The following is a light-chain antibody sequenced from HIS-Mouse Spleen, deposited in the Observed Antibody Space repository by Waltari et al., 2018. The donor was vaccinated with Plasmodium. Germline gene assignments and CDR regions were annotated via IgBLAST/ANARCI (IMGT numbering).Light chain of an antibody. CDR1: QRISSW. CDR3: QQYNSYSMYT. Sequence: DIQMTQSPSTLSASVGDRVTITCRASQRISSWLAWYQQKPRKAPQLLMYKASSLERGVPSRFSGSGSGTEFTLTISSLQPDDFATYYCQQYNSYSMYTFGRGTKLEIK. V-gene: IGKV1-5*03. CDR2: KAS. J-gene: IGKJ2*01.